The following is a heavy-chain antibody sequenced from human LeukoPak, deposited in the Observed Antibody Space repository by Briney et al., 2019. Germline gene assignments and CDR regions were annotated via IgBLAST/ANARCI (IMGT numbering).Heavy chain of an antibody. Sequence: SETLSLTCDVSGGSCDDYYCSWIRQPPGKGLEWIGEIHPHGIFYYNSSLMSRVTISIDTSKSQFSLRLTSVTAADTAFYYCARGRDRSKAGDLWGQGSLVTVSS. CDR3: ARGRDRSKAGDL. D-gene: IGHD5-24*01. J-gene: IGHJ5*02. CDR2: IHPHGIF. CDR1: GGSCDDYY. V-gene: IGHV4-34*01.